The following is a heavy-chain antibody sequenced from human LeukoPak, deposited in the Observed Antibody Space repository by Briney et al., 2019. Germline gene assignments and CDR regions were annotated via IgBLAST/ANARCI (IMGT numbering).Heavy chain of an antibody. CDR2: IGGGDGGT. CDR1: GFIFSNYA. J-gene: IGHJ4*01. V-gene: IGHV3-23*01. CDR3: AKWGDYDILTGYYDSDY. D-gene: IGHD3-9*01. Sequence: GGSLRLSCAACGFIFSNYALRWARQAPGKGLEWVSAIGGGDGGTYYADSVKGGFTLSRYDPKNTLYLQMNTLRVEDTAVYYCAKWGDYDILTGYYDSDYWGHGTLVTVSS.